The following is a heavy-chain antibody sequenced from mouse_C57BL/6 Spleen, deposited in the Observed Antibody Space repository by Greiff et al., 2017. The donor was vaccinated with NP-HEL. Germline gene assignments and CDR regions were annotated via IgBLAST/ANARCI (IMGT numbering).Heavy chain of an antibody. D-gene: IGHD2-5*01. CDR2: ISDGGSYT. V-gene: IGHV5-4*01. CDR3: ARDRSNYPYWYFDV. Sequence: EVKLVESGGGLVKPGGSLKLSCAASGFTFSSYAMSWVRQTPEKRLEWVATISDGGSYTYYPDNVKGRFTISRDNAKNNLYLQLSHLKSEDTAMYYCARDRSNYPYWYFDVWGTGTTVTVSS. J-gene: IGHJ1*03. CDR1: GFTFSSYA.